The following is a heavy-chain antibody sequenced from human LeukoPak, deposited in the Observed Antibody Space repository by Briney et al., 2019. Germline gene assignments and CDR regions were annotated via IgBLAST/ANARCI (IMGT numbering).Heavy chain of an antibody. D-gene: IGHD4-23*01. Sequence: PGGSLRLSCAASGFTFSSYWMSWVRQAPGKGLEWVANIKQDGSEKYYVDSVKGRFTISRDNAKNSLYLQMNSLRAEDTAVYYCAREVYGGILYYYYYMDVWGKGTTVTVSS. CDR2: IKQDGSEK. CDR3: AREVYGGILYYYYYMDV. CDR1: GFTFSSYW. J-gene: IGHJ6*03. V-gene: IGHV3-7*01.